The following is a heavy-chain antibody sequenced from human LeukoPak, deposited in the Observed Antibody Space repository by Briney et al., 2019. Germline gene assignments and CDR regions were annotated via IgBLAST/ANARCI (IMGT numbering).Heavy chain of an antibody. V-gene: IGHV4-34*01. J-gene: IGHJ5*02. Sequence: SETLSLTCAVYGGSLSGYYWSWIRQPPGKGLEWIGEINHSGSTNYNPSLKSRVTISVDTSKNQFSLKLSSVTAADTAVYYCARVRLLWFGRNWFDPWGQGTLVTVSS. D-gene: IGHD3-10*01. CDR1: GGSLSGYY. CDR2: INHSGST. CDR3: ARVRLLWFGRNWFDP.